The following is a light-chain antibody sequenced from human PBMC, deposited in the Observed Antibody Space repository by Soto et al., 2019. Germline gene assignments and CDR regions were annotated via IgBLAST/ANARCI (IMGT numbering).Light chain of an antibody. CDR3: SSYRRGSTYV. V-gene: IGLV2-14*03. Sequence: QSVLNQPASVSGSPGQSITVSCTGKSSDVGGYNYVSWYQQHPGKAPRLMIYDVTNRPSGVSDRFSGSKSGNTASLTISVLQAEDEADYYCSSYRRGSTYVFGTGTKVTVL. J-gene: IGLJ1*01. CDR2: DVT. CDR1: SSDVGGYNY.